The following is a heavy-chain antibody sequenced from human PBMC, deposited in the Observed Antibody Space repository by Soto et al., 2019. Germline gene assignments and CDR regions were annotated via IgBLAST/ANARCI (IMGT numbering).Heavy chain of an antibody. CDR3: ARDHYCISTSCYEGGGMDV. CDR2: ISSSSSYI. Sequence: PGGSLRLSCAASGFTFSSYSMNWVRQAPGKGLEWVSSISSSSSYIYYADSVKGRFTISRDNAKNSLYLQMNSLRAEDTAVYYCARDHYCISTSCYEGGGMDVWGQGTTVTVSS. D-gene: IGHD2-2*01. CDR1: GFTFSSYS. J-gene: IGHJ6*02. V-gene: IGHV3-21*01.